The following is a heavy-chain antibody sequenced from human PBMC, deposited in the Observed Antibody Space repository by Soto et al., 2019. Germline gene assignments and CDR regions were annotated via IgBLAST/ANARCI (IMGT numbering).Heavy chain of an antibody. CDR3: AKESAYFAPGTWLSHYYYAMDV. CDR2: ISHDGRNS. Sequence: PGRPLRLSCAASGFIFSSLGIHRVRQAPGKGLEWVTLISHDGRNSNYAESVRGRFTISRDNSRNTLYLQMNSLRAEDTAVYYCAKESAYFAPGTWLSHYYYAMDVWGQGTTVTVSS. D-gene: IGHD3-10*01. V-gene: IGHV3-30*18. CDR1: GFIFSSLG. J-gene: IGHJ6*02.